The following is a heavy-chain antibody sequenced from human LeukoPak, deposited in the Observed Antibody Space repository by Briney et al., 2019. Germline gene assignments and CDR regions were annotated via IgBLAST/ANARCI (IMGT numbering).Heavy chain of an antibody. D-gene: IGHD3-9*01. V-gene: IGHV3-74*01. CDR1: GFTFSSYW. J-gene: IGHJ4*02. CDR2: INSDGSST. CDR3: ARPIASSYYDILTL. Sequence: GGSLRLSCAASGFTFSSYWMHWVRQAPGKVLVWVSRINSDGSSTSYADSVKGRFTISRDNAKNTLYLQMNSLRAEDTAVYYCARPIASSYYDILTLWGQGTLVTVSS.